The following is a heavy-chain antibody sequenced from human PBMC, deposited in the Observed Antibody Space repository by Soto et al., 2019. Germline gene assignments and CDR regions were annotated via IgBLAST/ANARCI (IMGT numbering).Heavy chain of an antibody. D-gene: IGHD3-22*01. CDR2: IYYSGNT. Sequence: SETLSLTCTVSGDSLSNYYWSWIRQPPGKGLEWIGYIYYSGNTNYNPSLKSRVTMSVDTSKNQFSLKLSSVTAADTAVYYCARLDGKYYYDSSGYGNFDYWGQGTLVTVSS. V-gene: IGHV4-59*01. J-gene: IGHJ4*02. CDR1: GDSLSNYY. CDR3: ARLDGKYYYDSSGYGNFDY.